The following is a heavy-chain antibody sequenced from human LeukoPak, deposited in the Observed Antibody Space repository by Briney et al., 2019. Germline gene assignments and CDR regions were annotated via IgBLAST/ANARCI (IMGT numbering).Heavy chain of an antibody. CDR1: GFTFSSYW. D-gene: IGHD3-22*01. V-gene: IGHV4-39*01. J-gene: IGHJ4*02. CDR2: IYYSGST. CDR3: ARQHSSGYYSHY. Sequence: GSLRLSCAASGFTFSSYWMSWVRQPPGKGLEWIGSIYYSGSTYYNPSLKSRVTISVDTSKNQFSLKLSSVTAADTAVYYCARQHSSGYYSHYWGQGTLVTVSS.